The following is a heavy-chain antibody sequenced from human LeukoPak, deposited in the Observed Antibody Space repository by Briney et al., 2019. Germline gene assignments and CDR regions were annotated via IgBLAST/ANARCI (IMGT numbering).Heavy chain of an antibody. Sequence: GGSLRLSCAASGFTFSSYSIDWVRQAPGKGLEWLSYISSSSSTIYYADSVKGRFTISRDNAKSSVYLQMNSLRAEDTAVYYCARVWSSGYTKDYWGQGTLVTVSS. CDR3: ARVWSSGYTKDY. CDR2: ISSSSSTI. CDR1: GFTFSSYS. D-gene: IGHD3-22*01. J-gene: IGHJ4*02. V-gene: IGHV3-48*04.